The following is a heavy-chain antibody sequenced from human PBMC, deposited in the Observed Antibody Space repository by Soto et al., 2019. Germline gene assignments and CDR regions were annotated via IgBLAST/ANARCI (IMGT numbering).Heavy chain of an antibody. J-gene: IGHJ4*02. CDR2: INFSGDST. V-gene: IGHV3-23*01. D-gene: IGHD1-26*01. CDR3: ARGAGGTDFDY. Sequence: EVQVLESGGGLVQPGGSLRLSCAASGFTFSSYAMSWVRQAPGKGLEWVSSINFSGDSTYYADSVKGRFTMSRDNSKQGVYLQMHSLRAEDTAVYYCARGAGGTDFDYWGQGTLVTVSS. CDR1: GFTFSSYA.